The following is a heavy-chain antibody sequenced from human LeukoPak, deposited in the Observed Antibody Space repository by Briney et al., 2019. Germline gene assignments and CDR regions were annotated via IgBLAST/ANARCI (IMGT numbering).Heavy chain of an antibody. CDR2: IKQDGSEK. CDR3: ARGQKSVGRTLAGTTIYSYYYYMDV. CDR1: GLTFGSYW. J-gene: IGHJ6*03. V-gene: IGHV3-7*01. Sequence: GRSLTLSSARSGLTFGSYWMSWDRQAPGKGLEWVANIKQDGSEKYYVDSVKGRFTISRDNAKNSLYLQMNSLRAEDTAVYYCARGQKSVGRTLAGTTIYSYYYYMDVWGKGTTVTVSS. D-gene: IGHD6-19*01.